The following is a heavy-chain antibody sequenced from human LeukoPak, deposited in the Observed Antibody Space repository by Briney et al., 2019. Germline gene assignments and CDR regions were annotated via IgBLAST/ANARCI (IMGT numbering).Heavy chain of an antibody. J-gene: IGHJ6*02. V-gene: IGHV1-18*01. CDR3: ARDEDYYYYGMDV. CDR1: GYTFTSFG. CDR2: ISGYNGHT. Sequence: ASVKVSCKASGYTFTSFGITWVRQAPGQGLEWMGWISGYNGHTNYAQKFQGRVTMTRNTSISTAYMELSSLRSEDTAVYYCARDEDYYYYGMDVWGQGTTVTVSS.